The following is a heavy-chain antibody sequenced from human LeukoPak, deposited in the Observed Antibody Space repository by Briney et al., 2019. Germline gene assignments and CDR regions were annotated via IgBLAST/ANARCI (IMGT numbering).Heavy chain of an antibody. CDR1: GYTFTGYD. Sequence: ASVKVSCKASGYTFTGYDMHWVRQAPGQGLEWMGWINPNSGGTNYAQKFQGRVTMTRDTSISTAYMEMSRLRSDDTAVYYCARASYSYDSSGYPGYYFDYWGQGTLVTVSS. CDR3: ARASYSYDSSGYPGYYFDY. V-gene: IGHV1-2*02. CDR2: INPNSGGT. D-gene: IGHD3-22*01. J-gene: IGHJ4*02.